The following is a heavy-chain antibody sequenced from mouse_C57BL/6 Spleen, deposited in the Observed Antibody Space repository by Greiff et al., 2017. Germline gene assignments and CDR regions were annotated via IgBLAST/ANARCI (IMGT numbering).Heavy chain of an antibody. CDR2: IYPGDGDT. Sequence: VQVVESGAELVKPGASVKISCKASGYAFSSYWMNWVQQRPGKGLEWIGQIYPGDGDTNYNGKFKGKATLTADKSSSTAYLQLSSLTSEDSAVYYCARKNYYGSSHLDYWGQGTTLTVSS. V-gene: IGHV1-80*01. CDR1: GYAFSSYW. CDR3: ARKNYYGSSHLDY. D-gene: IGHD1-1*01. J-gene: IGHJ2*01.